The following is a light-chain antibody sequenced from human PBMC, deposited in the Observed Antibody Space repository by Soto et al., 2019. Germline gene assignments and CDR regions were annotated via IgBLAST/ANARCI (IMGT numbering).Light chain of an antibody. CDR2: AAS. CDR1: QGISNY. V-gene: IGKV1-27*01. CDR3: QKYNSAPRWT. J-gene: IGKJ1*01. Sequence: DIQMTQSPSSLSASVGDRVTITCRASQGISNYLAWYQQKPGKVPKLLIYAASTLQSGVPSRFSGSGSGTDFTLTISRLQPEDVATYYCQKYNSAPRWTFGQGTKVEIK.